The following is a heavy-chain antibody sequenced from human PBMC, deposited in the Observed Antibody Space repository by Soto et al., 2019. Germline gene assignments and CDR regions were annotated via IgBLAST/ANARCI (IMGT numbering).Heavy chain of an antibody. J-gene: IGHJ5*02. D-gene: IGHD6-13*01. CDR2: MNPNSGNT. Sequence: QVQLVQSGAEVKKPGASVKVSCKASGYSFTSYDINWVRQATGQGLEWMGWMNPNSGNTGYAQKFQGRDTMHRHTSISTAYMELSSLTSEDTAVYYCAREQQVRVFDPWGQGTLVTVSS. CDR1: GYSFTSYD. V-gene: IGHV1-8*01. CDR3: AREQQVRVFDP.